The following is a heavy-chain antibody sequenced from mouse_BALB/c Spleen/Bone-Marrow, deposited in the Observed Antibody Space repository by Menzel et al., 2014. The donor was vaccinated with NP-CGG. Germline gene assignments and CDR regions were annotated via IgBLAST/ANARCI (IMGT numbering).Heavy chain of an antibody. CDR2: ISDGGSYT. CDR3: ARENWDVGFAY. J-gene: IGHJ3*01. CDR1: GFTFSDYY. V-gene: IGHV5-4*02. D-gene: IGHD4-1*01. Sequence: EVQRVESGGGLVKPGGSLKLSCAASGFTFSDYYMYWVRQTPEKRLEWVATISDGGSYTYYPDSVKGRFTISRDNAKNNLYLQMSSLKSEDTAMYCCARENWDVGFAYWGQGTLVTVSA.